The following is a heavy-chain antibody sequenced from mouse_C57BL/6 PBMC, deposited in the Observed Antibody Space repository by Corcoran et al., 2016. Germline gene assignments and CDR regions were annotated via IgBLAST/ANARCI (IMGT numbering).Heavy chain of an antibody. CDR1: GYTFTDYY. V-gene: IGHV1-26*01. CDR2: INPNNGGT. CDR3: ARGDSNYAMDY. J-gene: IGHJ4*01. Sequence: ELQLQQSGPVRVKPGAAVKISCNASGYTFTDYYMNWVKQRHGKSLEWIGDINPNNGGTSYNQKFKGKATLTIDKSSSTAYMELRSRTSEDSAVYYCARGDSNYAMDYWGQGTSVTVSS. D-gene: IGHD2-5*01.